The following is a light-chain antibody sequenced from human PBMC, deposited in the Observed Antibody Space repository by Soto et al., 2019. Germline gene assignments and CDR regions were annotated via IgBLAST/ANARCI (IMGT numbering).Light chain of an antibody. CDR2: AAS. CDR1: QSISSY. Sequence: DIQMTQSPSSLSASVGDRASITCRASQSISSYLNWYQQKPGKAAKLLIYAASSLQSGVPSRFSGSGSGTDFTLTISSLQPEDFATYYCQQSYSTPRTFGQGTKVDI. J-gene: IGKJ1*01. V-gene: IGKV1-39*01. CDR3: QQSYSTPRT.